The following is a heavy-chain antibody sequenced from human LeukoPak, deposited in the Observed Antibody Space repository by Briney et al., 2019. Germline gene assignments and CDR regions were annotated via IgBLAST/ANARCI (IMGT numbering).Heavy chain of an antibody. CDR1: GFTFSNAW. J-gene: IGHJ4*02. V-gene: IGHV3-15*01. Sequence: GGSLRLSCAASGFTFSNAWMNWVRQAPGEGLEWIGRIKRKTDGGTTDYAAPVKGRFTISRDDSKNTLYLQMNSLKTEDTAVYYCTTVWGRYCSGGTCYPFDYWGQGTLVTVSS. CDR2: IKRKTDGGTT. D-gene: IGHD2-15*01. CDR3: TTVWGRYCSGGTCYPFDY.